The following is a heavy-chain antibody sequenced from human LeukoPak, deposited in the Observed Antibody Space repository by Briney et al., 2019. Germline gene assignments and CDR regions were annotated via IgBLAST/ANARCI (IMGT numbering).Heavy chain of an antibody. CDR2: IWHDGNNK. CDR1: GFTFSSYG. D-gene: IGHD2-8*01. CDR3: ARGPGSSVYASAIDY. V-gene: IGHV3-33*01. Sequence: GGSLRLSCAASGFTFSSYGMHWVRQASGKGLEWAAVIWHDGNNKYYADSVKGRFTISRDNSKNTLYLQMNTLRAEDTAVYYCARGPGSSVYASAIDYWGQGTLVTVSS. J-gene: IGHJ4*02.